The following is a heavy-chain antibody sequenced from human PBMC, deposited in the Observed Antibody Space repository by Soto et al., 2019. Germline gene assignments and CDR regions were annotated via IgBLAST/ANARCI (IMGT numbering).Heavy chain of an antibody. CDR2: ISGSGGST. Sequence: GGSLRLSCAASGFTFSSYAMSWVRQAPGKGLEWVSAISGSGGSTYYADSVKGRFTISRDNSKNTLYLQMNSLRAEDTAVYYCAKGPGVYYDSSGYYFYWGQGTLVTVSS. V-gene: IGHV3-23*01. CDR3: AKGPGVYYDSSGYYFY. D-gene: IGHD3-22*01. CDR1: GFTFSSYA. J-gene: IGHJ4*02.